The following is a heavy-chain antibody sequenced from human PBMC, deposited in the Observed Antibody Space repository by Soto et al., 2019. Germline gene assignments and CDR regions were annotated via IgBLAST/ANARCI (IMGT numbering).Heavy chain of an antibody. Sequence: GGSLRLSCAASGFTFSDYWMSWVRQAPGKGPEWVANIKFDGSEKQYVDSVKGRFSISRDNSRNSLFLQMNSLRAGDTAVYYCVKDGGYCSSTTCYSPRNHYFDSWGQGTLVTVSS. CDR2: IKFDGSEK. D-gene: IGHD2-2*01. V-gene: IGHV3-7*03. CDR3: VKDGGYCSSTTCYSPRNHYFDS. J-gene: IGHJ4*02. CDR1: GFTFSDYW.